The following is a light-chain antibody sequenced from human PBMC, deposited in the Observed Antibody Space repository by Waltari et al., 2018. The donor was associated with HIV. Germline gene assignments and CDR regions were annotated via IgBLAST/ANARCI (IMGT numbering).Light chain of an antibody. CDR2: AAS. Sequence: DIQMTQSPPSLSASVGDTVPITCRASQGISSWVAWYQQKPGKAPKPLIYAASSLQTGVPSRFSGSGTGTHFTLTISSLQPEDFATYYCQHYDTFPYTFGQGTRLEIK. J-gene: IGKJ2*01. CDR3: QHYDTFPYT. CDR1: QGISSW. V-gene: IGKV1D-16*01.